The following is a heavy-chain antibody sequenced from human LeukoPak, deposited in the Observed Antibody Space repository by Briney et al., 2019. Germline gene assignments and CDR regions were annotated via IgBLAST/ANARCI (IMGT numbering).Heavy chain of an antibody. D-gene: IGHD1-1*01. V-gene: IGHV4-39*07. Sequence: SETLSLTCTVSGGSINSSSYYWGRVRQPPGKGLEWIGSMYYRGSTYYNPSLKSRVTMSVDTSKNQFSLKLSSVTAADTAVYYCARDAGHQLSRRNYYAMDVWGQGTTVTVSS. CDR1: GGSINSSSYY. J-gene: IGHJ6*02. CDR2: MYYRGST. CDR3: ARDAGHQLSRRNYYAMDV.